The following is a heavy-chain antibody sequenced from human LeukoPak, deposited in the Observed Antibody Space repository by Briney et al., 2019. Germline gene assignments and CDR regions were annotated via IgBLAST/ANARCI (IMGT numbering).Heavy chain of an antibody. Sequence: GGSLRLSCEASGFTFSDYGMHWVRQAPGKGLEWVAVMSYDGSYKEYIVSVRGRFTISRDNAKNPLYLQMNSLRAEDTAVYYCARGLRYFDWVVDYWGQGTLVTVSS. CDR3: ARGLRYFDWVVDY. V-gene: IGHV3-30*03. J-gene: IGHJ4*02. CDR2: MSYDGSYK. CDR1: GFTFSDYG. D-gene: IGHD3-9*01.